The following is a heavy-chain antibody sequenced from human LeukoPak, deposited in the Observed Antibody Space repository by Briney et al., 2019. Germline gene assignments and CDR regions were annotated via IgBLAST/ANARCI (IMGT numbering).Heavy chain of an antibody. CDR2: ISSSSTYI. J-gene: IGHJ4*02. CDR3: ARDEVYGEQYYFDY. CDR1: GFTFSTYT. V-gene: IGHV3-21*01. D-gene: IGHD4/OR15-4a*01. Sequence: GGSLRLSCAASGFTFSTYTMNWVRQAPGKGLEWVSSISSSSTYIYYADSVKGRFTISRDNAKNSMYLQMNSLRAEDTAVYYCARDEVYGEQYYFDYWGQGTLVTVSS.